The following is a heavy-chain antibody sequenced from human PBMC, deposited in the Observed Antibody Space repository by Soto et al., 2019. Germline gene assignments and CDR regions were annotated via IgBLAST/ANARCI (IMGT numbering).Heavy chain of an antibody. J-gene: IGHJ5*02. CDR2: IYYSGCT. CDR3: ASEVRGFGANWFDP. CDR1: GASISSGDYY. Sequence: SETLSLTCTVSGASISSGDYYWSWIRQPPGKGLEWIGYIYYSGCTYYNTSLKSRVTISVDTSKNQFSLKLSSVTAADTAVYYCASEVRGFGANWFDPWGQGPLVTVSS. D-gene: IGHD3-10*01. V-gene: IGHV4-30-4*01.